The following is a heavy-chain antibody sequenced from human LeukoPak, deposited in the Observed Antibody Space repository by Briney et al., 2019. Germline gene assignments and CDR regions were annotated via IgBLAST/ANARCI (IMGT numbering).Heavy chain of an antibody. D-gene: IGHD2-8*02. CDR1: GYLLTEYY. V-gene: IGHV1-2*02. CDR3: STEDKYCTGANCGVF. CDR2: IIPDSGGT. Sequence: ASVKVSCKASGYLLTEYYVHWVRQAPGQGLEWMGFIIPDSGGTTYQHKFQGRVTMTRDTSISTFYMELSSLRPDDTAVYYCSTEDKYCTGANCGVFWGQGTLITVSS. J-gene: IGHJ4*02.